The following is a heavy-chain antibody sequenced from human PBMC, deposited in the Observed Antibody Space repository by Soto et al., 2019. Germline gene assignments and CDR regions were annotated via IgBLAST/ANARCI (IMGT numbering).Heavy chain of an antibody. CDR3: ARVSYDSSGYPLFDI. V-gene: IGHV4-59*13. CDR2: IYYSGST. J-gene: IGHJ3*02. D-gene: IGHD3-22*01. Sequence: QVQLQESGPGLVKPSETLSLTCTVSGGSISSYYWSWIRQPQGRGLGWIGFIYYSGSTNNNPSLKSRVTISVDTSKNQFSLKLSSVTAADTAVYYCARVSYDSSGYPLFDIWGQGTMVTVSS. CDR1: GGSISSYY.